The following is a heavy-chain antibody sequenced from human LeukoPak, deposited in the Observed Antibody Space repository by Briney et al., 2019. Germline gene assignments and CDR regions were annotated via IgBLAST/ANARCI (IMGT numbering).Heavy chain of an antibody. CDR1: GXTFSSYG. J-gene: IGHJ4*02. D-gene: IGHD2-21*02. CDR2: ISYDGSNK. CDR3: AKPGHYCGGDCSIFDY. Sequence: GGSLRLSCAASGXTFSSYGVHWVRQAPGKGLEWVAVISYDGSNKYYADSVKGRFTISRDNSKNTLYLQMNSLRAEDTAVYYCAKPGHYCGGDCSIFDYWGQGTLVTVSS. V-gene: IGHV3-30*18.